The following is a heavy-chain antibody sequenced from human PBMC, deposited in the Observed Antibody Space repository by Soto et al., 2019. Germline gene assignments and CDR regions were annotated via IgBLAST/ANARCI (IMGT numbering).Heavy chain of an antibody. J-gene: IGHJ4*02. CDR1: GFTFSSYA. V-gene: IGHV3-23*01. CDR3: AKTASMTIRDGFAH. D-gene: IGHD4-17*01. Sequence: GGSLRLSCAASGFTFSSYAMSWVRQAPGQGLEWVSAISGSGSNPYYADSVKGRFTISRDNSKNTLYLQMNSLRAGDTALFSCAKTASMTIRDGFAHGGQGTLVTVSS. CDR2: ISGSGSNP.